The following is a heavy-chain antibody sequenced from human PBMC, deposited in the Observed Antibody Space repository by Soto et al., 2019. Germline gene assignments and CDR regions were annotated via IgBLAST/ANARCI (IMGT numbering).Heavy chain of an antibody. CDR3: ARSPPSGSYPTNWFDP. J-gene: IGHJ5*02. Sequence: SETLSLTCTVSGGSISSGGYYWSWIRQHPGKGLEWIGYIYYSGSTYYNPSLKSRVTISVDTSKNQFSLKLSSVTAADTAVYYCARSPPSGSYPTNWFDPWGQGTLVTVSS. CDR2: IYYSGST. CDR1: GGSISSGGYY. V-gene: IGHV4-31*03. D-gene: IGHD1-26*01.